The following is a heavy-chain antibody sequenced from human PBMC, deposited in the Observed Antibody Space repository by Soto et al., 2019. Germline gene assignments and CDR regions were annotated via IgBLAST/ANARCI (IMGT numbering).Heavy chain of an antibody. CDR3: AKDIYGGNSDAFDI. CDR1: GFTFSIYG. V-gene: IGHV3-30*18. CDR2: ISYDGSNK. D-gene: IGHD4-17*01. Sequence: PGGSLRLSCAASGFTFSIYGMHWVRQAPGKGLEWVAVISYDGSNKYYADSVKGRFTISRDNSKNTLYLQMNSLRAEDTAVYYCAKDIYGGNSDAFDIWGQGTMVTVSS. J-gene: IGHJ3*02.